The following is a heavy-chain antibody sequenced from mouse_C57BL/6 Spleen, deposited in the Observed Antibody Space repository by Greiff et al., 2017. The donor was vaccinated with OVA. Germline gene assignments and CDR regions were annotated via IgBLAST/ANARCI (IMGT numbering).Heavy chain of an antibody. J-gene: IGHJ4*01. CDR3: ARDDYNDAMDY. Sequence: EVQVVASGGGLVKPGGSLKLSCAASGFTFSDYGMHWVRQAPEKGLEWVAYISSGSSTIYYADTVKGRFTISRDNAKNTLFLQMTSLRSEDTAMYYCARDDYNDAMDYWGQGTSVTVSS. D-gene: IGHD2-4*01. CDR2: ISSGSSTI. V-gene: IGHV5-17*01. CDR1: GFTFSDYG.